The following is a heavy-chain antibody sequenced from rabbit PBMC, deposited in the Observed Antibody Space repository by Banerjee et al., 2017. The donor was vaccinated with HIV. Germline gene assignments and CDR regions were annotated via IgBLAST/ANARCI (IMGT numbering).Heavy chain of an antibody. CDR3: VRDAGYAAYGYVDLNL. CDR2: IDPIFGSA. CDR1: GFSFSSSYW. V-gene: IGHV1S45*01. J-gene: IGHJ4*01. D-gene: IGHD6-1*01. Sequence: QEQLEESGGDRVKPEGSLTLTCTASGFSFSSSYWICWVRQAPGKGLEWIGYIDPIFGSAYYASWVNGRFTISRHNAQNTLSLQLTSLTAADTATYFCVRDAGYAAYGYVDLNLWGPGTLVTVS.